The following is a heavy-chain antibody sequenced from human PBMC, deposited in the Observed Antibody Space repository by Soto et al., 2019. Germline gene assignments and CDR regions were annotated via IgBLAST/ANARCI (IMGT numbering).Heavy chain of an antibody. CDR3: ARSQFDYVWGTSGYFDS. Sequence: GESLKISCKGSGYSFTTHWVGWVRQMPGKGLEWMGIIYPGDSDTRYSPSFQGQVTISADESTTTASLQWSSLKASDTAMYYCARSQFDYVWGTSGYFDSWGQGTLVTVSS. CDR1: GYSFTTHW. CDR2: IYPGDSDT. D-gene: IGHD3-16*01. J-gene: IGHJ4*02. V-gene: IGHV5-51*01.